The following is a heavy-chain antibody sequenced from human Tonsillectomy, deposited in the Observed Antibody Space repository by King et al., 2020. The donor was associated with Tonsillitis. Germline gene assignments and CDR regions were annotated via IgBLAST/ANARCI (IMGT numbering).Heavy chain of an antibody. CDR3: AKDRATGYYYYGLDV. V-gene: IGHV3-9*01. Sequence: VQLVQSGGGLVQPGRSLRLSCAAFGFTLNDYAMHWVRQAPGRGLEWVSSISWNSGSIGYADSVKGRFTISRDNARYSLYLQMNSLRAEDTAIYYCAKDRATGYYYYGLDVWGQGTTVTVSS. D-gene: IGHD3-9*01. J-gene: IGHJ6*02. CDR1: GFTLNDYA. CDR2: ISWNSGSI.